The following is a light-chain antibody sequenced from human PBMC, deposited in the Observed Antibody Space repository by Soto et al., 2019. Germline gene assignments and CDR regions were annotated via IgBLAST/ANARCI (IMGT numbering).Light chain of an antibody. CDR1: QSVDSK. J-gene: IGKJ1*01. V-gene: IGKV3-20*01. Sequence: EILLTQSPGTLSLSPGERATLSCSASQSVDSKLAWYQQKPGQAPRLLVYGASSRATGIPDRFSGSASGTDFALTISRLEPEDFAVYYCQHFAGSQWTCGQGTKVEIK. CDR2: GAS. CDR3: QHFAGSQWT.